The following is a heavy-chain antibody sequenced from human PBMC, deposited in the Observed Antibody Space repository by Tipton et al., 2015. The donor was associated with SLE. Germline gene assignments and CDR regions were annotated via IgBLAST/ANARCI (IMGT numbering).Heavy chain of an antibody. D-gene: IGHD2-21*01. CDR2: SYDGVGSGA. J-gene: IGHJ4*02. Sequence: SLRLSCAASGFTFISYAMTWVRQAPGKGLEWVSVSYDGVGSGADYAEFVKGRFTISRDNSKNTLYLQMNSLRAEDTAVYYCASSLLLNYFDYWGQGTLVTVSS. CDR3: ASSLLLNYFDY. V-gene: IGHV3-23*03. CDR1: GFTFISYA.